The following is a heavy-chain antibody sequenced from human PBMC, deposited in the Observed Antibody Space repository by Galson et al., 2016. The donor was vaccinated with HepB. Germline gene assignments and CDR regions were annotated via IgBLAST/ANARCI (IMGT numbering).Heavy chain of an antibody. J-gene: IGHJ3*02. V-gene: IGHV3-7*03. CDR2: IKQDGSEK. D-gene: IGHD7-27*01. Sequence: CAASGLNLTRFWMSWVRQAPGKGLEWVANIKQDGSEKYYVDSAEGRFTISKDNAKDSLYLQMNSLRAEDTAVYYCARDPGWGALDIWGQGTMVTVSS. CDR3: ARDPGWGALDI. CDR1: GLNLTRFW.